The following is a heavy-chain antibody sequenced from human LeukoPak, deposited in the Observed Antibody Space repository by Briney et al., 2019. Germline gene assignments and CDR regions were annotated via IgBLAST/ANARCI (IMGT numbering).Heavy chain of an antibody. CDR1: GSTFSSYA. CDR3: AKHFTTVTTFSDY. Sequence: TGGSLRLSCAASGSTFSSYAMSWVRQAPGKGLEWVSAISGSGGSTYYADSVKGRFTISRDNSKNTLYLQMNSLRAEDTAIYYCAKHFTTVTTFSDYWGQGTLVTVSS. V-gene: IGHV3-23*01. CDR2: ISGSGGST. D-gene: IGHD4-17*01. J-gene: IGHJ4*02.